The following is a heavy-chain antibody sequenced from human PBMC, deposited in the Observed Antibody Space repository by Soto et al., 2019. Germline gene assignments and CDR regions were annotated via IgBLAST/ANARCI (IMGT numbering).Heavy chain of an antibody. J-gene: IGHJ4*02. V-gene: IGHV3-23*01. CDR1: GFTFGSYA. CDR2: ISGSGGST. Sequence: GGSLRLSCAASGFTFGSYAMRWFRQAPGRGLEWVSAISGSGGSTYYADSVKGRFTISRDNSKNTLYLQMNSLRAEDTAVYYCAKDRCTNGVCYSSPFDYWGQGTLVTVS. D-gene: IGHD2-8*01. CDR3: AKDRCTNGVCYSSPFDY.